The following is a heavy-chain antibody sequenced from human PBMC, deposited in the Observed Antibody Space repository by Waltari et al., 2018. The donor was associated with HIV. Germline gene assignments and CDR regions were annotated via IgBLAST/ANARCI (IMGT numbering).Heavy chain of an antibody. Sequence: QVHLEQWGTGLLRPSETLSLTCAVYGGSFSGYYLRCVSQSPGRGLEWIGEVNHVGRTNYSPSLKGRVTVSVDTSKNQFSLTMRSVTAADTAVYYCARDSAPGLAVDDDDGEFFYYGLDVWGQGTTVTVSS. D-gene: IGHD6-19*01. CDR3: ARDSAPGLAVDDDDGEFFYYGLDV. V-gene: IGHV4-34*01. CDR1: GGSFSGYY. CDR2: VNHVGRT. J-gene: IGHJ6*01.